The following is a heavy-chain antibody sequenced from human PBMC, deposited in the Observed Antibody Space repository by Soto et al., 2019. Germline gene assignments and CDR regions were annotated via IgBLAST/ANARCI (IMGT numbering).Heavy chain of an antibody. CDR2: ISAGDSDT. D-gene: IGHD5-18*01. J-gene: IGHJ4*02. V-gene: IGHV5-51*01. Sequence: VESMTISCEVSGYSFTSYWIVWVVQMPGKALEWMGIISAGDSDTRYSPSFQGQVTISADKSISTAYLQWSSLKASDTAMYNCARNRRDTAMVLTLAPDYWGQGTMVTVSS. CDR1: GYSFTSYW. CDR3: ARNRRDTAMVLTLAPDY.